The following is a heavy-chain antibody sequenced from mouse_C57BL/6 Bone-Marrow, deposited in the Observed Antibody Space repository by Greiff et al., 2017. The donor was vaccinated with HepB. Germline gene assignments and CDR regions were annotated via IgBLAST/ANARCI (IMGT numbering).Heavy chain of an antibody. CDR3: ARRGLYYGNDGYFDV. CDR1: GYTFTSYW. J-gene: IGHJ1*03. CDR2: IDPSDSYT. Sequence: VQLQQPGAELVMPGASVKLSCKASGYTFTSYWMHWVKQRPGQGLEWIGEIDPSDSYTNYNQKFKGKSTLTVDKSSSTAYMQLSSLTSEDSAVYYCARRGLYYGNDGYFDVWGTGTTVTVSS. V-gene: IGHV1-69*01. D-gene: IGHD2-2*01.